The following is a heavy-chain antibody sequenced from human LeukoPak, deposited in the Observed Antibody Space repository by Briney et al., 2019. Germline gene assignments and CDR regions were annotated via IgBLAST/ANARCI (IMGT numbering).Heavy chain of an antibody. CDR3: ARIPGYSSSWYSDY. J-gene: IGHJ4*02. D-gene: IGHD6-13*01. CDR2: IYHSGST. Sequence: SETLSLTCTVSGGSISSGSYYWSWIRQPPGKGLEWIGSIYHSGSTYYNPSLKSRVTISVDTSKNQFSLKLSSVTAADTAVYYCARIPGYSSSWYSDYWGQGTLVTVSS. V-gene: IGHV4-39*07. CDR1: GGSISSGSYY.